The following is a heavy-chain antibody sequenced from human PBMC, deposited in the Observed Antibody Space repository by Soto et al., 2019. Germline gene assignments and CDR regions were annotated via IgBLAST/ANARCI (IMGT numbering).Heavy chain of an antibody. CDR3: ARASDFWSGYYSSWDYYGMDV. Sequence: SVKVSCKASGGTFSSYAISWVRQAPGQGLEWMGGIIPIFGTANYAQKFQGRVTITADESTSTAYMELSSLRSEDTAVYYCARASDFWSGYYSSWDYYGMDVWGQGTTVTVSS. J-gene: IGHJ6*02. D-gene: IGHD3-3*01. V-gene: IGHV1-69*13. CDR2: IIPIFGTA. CDR1: GGTFSSYA.